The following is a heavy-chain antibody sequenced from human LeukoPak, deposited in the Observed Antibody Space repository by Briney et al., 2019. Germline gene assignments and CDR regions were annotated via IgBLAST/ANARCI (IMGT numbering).Heavy chain of an antibody. CDR1: GFTFRTYW. Sequence: GGSLRLSCAASGFTFRTYWMSWVRQAPGKGLEWVGNIKHDGSEKYYVDSMKGRFTISRDNAKNSLYLQMNSLRDEDTAVYYCATGTKWNDALNIWGQGTMVTVSS. V-gene: IGHV3-7*01. J-gene: IGHJ3*02. CDR3: ATGTKWNDALNI. CDR2: IKHDGSEK. D-gene: IGHD1-20*01.